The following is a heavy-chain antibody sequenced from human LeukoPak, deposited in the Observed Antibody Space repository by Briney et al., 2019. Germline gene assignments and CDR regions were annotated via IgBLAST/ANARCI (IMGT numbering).Heavy chain of an antibody. CDR1: GSSFNNYY. CDR3: ARGATAPSGYYGMDV. Sequence: SETLSLTCAVSGSSFNNYYWNWIRQPPGKGLEWIGEIMHTGGTNYNPSPKSRVTISLDTSKNQFSLELTSVTAADTAVYYCARGATAPSGYYGMDVWGQGTTVTVSS. J-gene: IGHJ6*02. V-gene: IGHV4-34*01. CDR2: IMHTGGT. D-gene: IGHD1-26*01.